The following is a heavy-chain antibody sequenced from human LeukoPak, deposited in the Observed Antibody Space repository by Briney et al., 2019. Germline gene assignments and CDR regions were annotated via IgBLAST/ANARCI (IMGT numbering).Heavy chain of an antibody. V-gene: IGHV4-30-4*01. D-gene: IGHD6-13*01. CDR3: ATQDGIAAAGNTDV. CDR2: IYYSGST. J-gene: IGHJ6*03. Sequence: PSETLSLTCTVSGGSISSGDYYWSWIRQPPGKGLEWIGYIYYSGSTYYNPSLKSRVTISVDTSKNQFSLKLSSVTAADTAVYYCATQDGIAAAGNTDVWGKGTTVTVSS. CDR1: GGSISSGDYY.